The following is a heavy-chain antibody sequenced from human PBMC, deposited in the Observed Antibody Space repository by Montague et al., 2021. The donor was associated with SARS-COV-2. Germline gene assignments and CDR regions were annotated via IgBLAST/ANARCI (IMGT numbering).Heavy chain of an antibody. Sequence: SLRLSCAASGFTFSSYDIHWVRQAPGKGLECVSIINTAGDTYYSASVKGRFTISRDNAKNSLYFQMNSLRAGDTAVYYCARGDRTGWQTDYWGQGTLVTVSS. CDR1: GFTFSSYD. J-gene: IGHJ4*02. D-gene: IGHD6-19*01. CDR2: INTAGDT. V-gene: IGHV3-13*04. CDR3: ARGDRTGWQTDY.